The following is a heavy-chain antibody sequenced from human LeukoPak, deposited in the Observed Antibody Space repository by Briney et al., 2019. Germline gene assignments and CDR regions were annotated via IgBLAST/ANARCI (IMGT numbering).Heavy chain of an antibody. V-gene: IGHV4-59*08. Sequence: SETLSLTCTVSGGSISSYYWSWIRQPPGKGLEWIGYIYYSGSTNYSPSLKSRVTISVDTSKNQFSLKLSSVTAADTAVYYCARQYCSGGSCSRDWYFDLWGRGTLVTVSS. CDR1: GGSISSYY. CDR2: IYYSGST. D-gene: IGHD2-15*01. J-gene: IGHJ2*01. CDR3: ARQYCSGGSCSRDWYFDL.